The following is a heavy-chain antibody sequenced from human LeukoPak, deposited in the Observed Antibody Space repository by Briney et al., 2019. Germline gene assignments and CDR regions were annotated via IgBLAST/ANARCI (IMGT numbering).Heavy chain of an antibody. Sequence: SETLSLTCAVYGGSFSGYYWSWIRQPPGKGLEWIGYIHYSGITNYNPSLKSRVTLSVDTSNNQFSLKLNSVTAADTAVYYCARDGYSSSSGPIFDNWGQGTLVAVSS. CDR1: GGSFSGYY. D-gene: IGHD6-6*01. V-gene: IGHV4-59*01. CDR2: IHYSGIT. J-gene: IGHJ4*02. CDR3: ARDGYSSSSGPIFDN.